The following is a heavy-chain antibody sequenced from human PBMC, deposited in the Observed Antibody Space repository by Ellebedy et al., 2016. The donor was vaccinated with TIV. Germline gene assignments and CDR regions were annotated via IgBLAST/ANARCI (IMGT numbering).Heavy chain of an antibody. V-gene: IGHV4-34*01. D-gene: IGHD3-10*01. J-gene: IGHJ5*02. CDR3: ARVKDGSGSYYIRRNWFDP. CDR2: INHSGST. Sequence: SETLSLTCAVYGGSFRGYYWSWIRQPPGKGLEWIGEINHSGSTNYNPSLKSRVTISVDTSKNQFSLKLSSVTAADTAVYYRARVKDGSGSYYIRRNWFDPWGQGTLVTVSS. CDR1: GGSFRGYY.